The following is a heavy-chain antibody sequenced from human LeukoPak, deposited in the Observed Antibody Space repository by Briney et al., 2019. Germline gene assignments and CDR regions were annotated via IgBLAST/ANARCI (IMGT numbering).Heavy chain of an antibody. J-gene: IGHJ4*02. CDR2: IYSGGST. CDR1: GFTVSSNY. V-gene: IGHV3-66*01. CDR3: AREAYDSSGYLYYFDN. D-gene: IGHD3-22*01. Sequence: GGSLRLSCAVSGFTVSSNYMSWVRQAPGKGLEWVSVIYSGGSTYYADSVKGRFTISRDNSKNTLFLQMNSLRAEDTAVYFCAREAYDSSGYLYYFDNWGQGTLVTVSS.